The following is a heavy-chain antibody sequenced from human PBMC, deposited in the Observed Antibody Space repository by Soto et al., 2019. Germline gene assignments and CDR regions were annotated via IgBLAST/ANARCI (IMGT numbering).Heavy chain of an antibody. D-gene: IGHD6-19*01. Sequence: ASVKVSCKASGYTFTNYGISWVRQAPGQGLEWMGWISAYNGNTNYAQKLRGRVTMTTDTSTSTAYMELRSLRSGDTAVYYCARGEKIAVAGKLSVFDIWGQGTMVTVSS. V-gene: IGHV1-18*01. CDR3: ARGEKIAVAGKLSVFDI. CDR2: ISAYNGNT. CDR1: GYTFTNYG. J-gene: IGHJ3*02.